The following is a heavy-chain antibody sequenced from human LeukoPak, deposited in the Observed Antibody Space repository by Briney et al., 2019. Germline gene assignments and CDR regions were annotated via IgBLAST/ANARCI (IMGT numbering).Heavy chain of an antibody. CDR3: ARPLRRYSSSSHFDY. CDR1: GFTFNNYA. V-gene: IGHV4-34*08. J-gene: IGHJ4*02. D-gene: IGHD6-6*01. Sequence: GSLRLSCAASGFTFNNYAMSWIRQPPGKGLEWIGEINHSGSTNYNPSLKSRVTISVDTSKNQFSLKLSSVTAADTAVYYCARPLRRYSSSSHFDYWGQGTLVTVSS. CDR2: INHSGST.